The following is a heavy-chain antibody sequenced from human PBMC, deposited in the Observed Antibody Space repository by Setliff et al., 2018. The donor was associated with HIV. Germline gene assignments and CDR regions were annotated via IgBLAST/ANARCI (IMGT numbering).Heavy chain of an antibody. Sequence: PGGSLRLSCAVSGFTFDDYTMHWVRQAPGRRPEWVSLVHWDGGSPYYADSVKGRFTISRDNSKNSLYLQMNSLRPEDTAFYYCVKALMVQGVSLQYFQNWGQGTVVTVSS. D-gene: IGHD3-10*01. V-gene: IGHV3-43D*03. J-gene: IGHJ1*01. CDR1: GFTFDDYT. CDR2: VHWDGGSP. CDR3: VKALMVQGVSLQYFQN.